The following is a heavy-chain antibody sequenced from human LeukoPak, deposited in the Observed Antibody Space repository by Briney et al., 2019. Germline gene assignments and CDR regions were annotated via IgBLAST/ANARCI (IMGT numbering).Heavy chain of an antibody. D-gene: IGHD2-15*01. CDR1: GFTFSSYA. Sequence: GGSLRLSCAASGFTFSSYAMHWVRQAPGKGLEYVSAISSNGGSTYYANSVKGRFTISRDNSKNTLYLQMGSLRAEDMAVYYCAKDLLGYCSGGSCLWGYWGQGTLVTVSS. CDR3: AKDLLGYCSGGSCLWGY. V-gene: IGHV3-64*01. CDR2: ISSNGGST. J-gene: IGHJ4*02.